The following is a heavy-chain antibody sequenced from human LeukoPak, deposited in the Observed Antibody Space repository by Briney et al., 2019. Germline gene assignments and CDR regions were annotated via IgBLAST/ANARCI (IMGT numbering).Heavy chain of an antibody. J-gene: IGHJ4*02. V-gene: IGHV3-48*03. Sequence: GGSLRLSCAASGFTFSSYEMNWVRQAPGKGLEWVSYISSSGSTIYYADSVKGRFTISRDNAKNTLYLQMNSLRAEDTAVYYCARVFPFGGVIGLLGYWGQGTLVTVSS. D-gene: IGHD3-16*02. CDR3: ARVFPFGGVIGLLGY. CDR2: ISSSGSTI. CDR1: GFTFSSYE.